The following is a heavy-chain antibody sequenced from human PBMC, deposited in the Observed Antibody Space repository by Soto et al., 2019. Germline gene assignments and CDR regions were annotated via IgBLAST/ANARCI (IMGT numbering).Heavy chain of an antibody. V-gene: IGHV3-30*18. CDR1: GFIFSSYG. J-gene: IGHJ4*02. Sequence: GGSLRLSCAASGFIFSSYGMHWVRQAPGKGLEWVAVISYDGSNKYYADSVKGRFTISRDNSKNTLYLQMNSLRAEDTAVYYCAKDRGYDSSGYYDYWGQGTLVTVSS. CDR3: AKDRGYDSSGYYDY. CDR2: ISYDGSNK. D-gene: IGHD3-22*01.